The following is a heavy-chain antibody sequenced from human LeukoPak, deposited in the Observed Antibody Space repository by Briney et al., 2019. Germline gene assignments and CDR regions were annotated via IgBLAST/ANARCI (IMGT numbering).Heavy chain of an antibody. CDR2: ISTSSSYI. CDR3: STEPRSLLY. J-gene: IGHJ4*01. V-gene: IGHV3-21*04. CDR1: GFIFSSYS. Sequence: PGGSLRLSCAASGFIFSSYSMNWVRQAPGKGLEWVAFISTSSSYIYYADSLKGRFTISRDNAKNSLYLQLNSLRPEDTALYYCSTEPRSLLYWGHGTLVTVSS. D-gene: IGHD4-17*01.